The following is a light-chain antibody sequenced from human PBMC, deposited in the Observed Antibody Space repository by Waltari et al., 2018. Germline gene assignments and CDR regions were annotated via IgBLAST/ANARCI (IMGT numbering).Light chain of an antibody. V-gene: IGKV4-1*01. CDR2: WAS. Sequence: DIVMAQSPDSLAVSLGERATISCKSSQTILSPTNRNSLAWSQQKPGQPPTLLIYWASTRQSGVPDRFSGRGSGTDFNLTIDGLQAEDVAIYYCHQYYTSPNTFGGGTQVEIK. J-gene: IGKJ4*01. CDR3: HQYYTSPNT. CDR1: QTILSPTNRNS.